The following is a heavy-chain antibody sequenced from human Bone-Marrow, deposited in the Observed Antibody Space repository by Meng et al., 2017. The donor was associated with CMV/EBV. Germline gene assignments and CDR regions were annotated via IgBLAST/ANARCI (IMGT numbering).Heavy chain of an antibody. CDR2: IYSGGST. J-gene: IGHJ6*02. CDR1: GFTVSSNY. V-gene: IGHV3-66*01. CDR3: AKGMGASGYYGMDV. D-gene: IGHD3-22*01. Sequence: GESLKISCAASGFTVSSNYMSWVRQAPGKGLEWVSVIYSGGSTYYADSVKGRFTISRDKSKNTLNLQMNSLRAEDTAVYYCAKGMGASGYYGMDVWGRGTTVTVSS.